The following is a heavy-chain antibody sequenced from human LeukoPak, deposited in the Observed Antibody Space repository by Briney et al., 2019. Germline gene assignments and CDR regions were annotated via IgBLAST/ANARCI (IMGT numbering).Heavy chain of an antibody. J-gene: IGHJ4*02. V-gene: IGHV3-23*01. CDR3: ANTLYCGGDCYSSFDY. CDR2: ISGSGGST. D-gene: IGHD2-21*02. CDR1: GFAFSSYA. Sequence: GGSLRLSCAASGFAFSSYAMSWVRQAPGKGLEWVSAISGSGGSTYYADSVKGRFTISRYNSKNTLYLQMNSLRAEDTAVYYCANTLYCGGDCYSSFDYWGQGTLVTVSS.